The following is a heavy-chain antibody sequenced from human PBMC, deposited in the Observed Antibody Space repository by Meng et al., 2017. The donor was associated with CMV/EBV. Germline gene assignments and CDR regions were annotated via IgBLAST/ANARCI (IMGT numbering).Heavy chain of an antibody. CDR1: RGSIRSYY. V-gene: IGHV4-59*01. CDR3: ARAGEDYYYDNSGYPGYFDH. Sequence: GSLRLSCTVSRGSIRSYYWSWIRQPPGKGLEWIGYIYYTGNTNYNSSLKSRVTISLNTSKNQFSLRLSSVTAADTAVYYCARAGEDYYYDNSGYPGYFDHWGQGTLVTVSS. J-gene: IGHJ4*02. D-gene: IGHD3-22*01. CDR2: IYYTGNT.